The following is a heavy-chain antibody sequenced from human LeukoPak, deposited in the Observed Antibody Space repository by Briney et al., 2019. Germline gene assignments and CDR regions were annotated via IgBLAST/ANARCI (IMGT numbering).Heavy chain of an antibody. V-gene: IGHV3-9*01. CDR1: GFTFDDYA. D-gene: IGHD4-17*01. CDR2: ISWNSGSI. Sequence: GGSLRLSCAASGFTFDDYAMHWVRHAPGKGLEWVSGISWNSGSIGYADSVKGRFTISRDNAKNSLYLQMNSLRAEDTALYYCAKVAGGTVTFDFDYWGQGTLVTVSS. CDR3: AKVAGGTVTFDFDY. J-gene: IGHJ4*02.